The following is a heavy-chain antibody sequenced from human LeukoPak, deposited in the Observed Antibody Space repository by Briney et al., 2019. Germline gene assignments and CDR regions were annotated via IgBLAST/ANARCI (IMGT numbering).Heavy chain of an antibody. D-gene: IGHD2-15*01. V-gene: IGHV1-69*13. J-gene: IGHJ6*03. CDR1: GGSFRNYG. CDR3: ASRYCSGGNCFSRDYYYYYMDV. Sequence: SVKVSCKASGGSFRNYGITWVRQAPGQRLEWMGGIIPIFGTANYAQKFQGRVTITADESTRTAYMELRSLRSEDTAVYYCASRYCSGGNCFSRDYYYYYMDVWGKGTTVTVSS. CDR2: IIPIFGTA.